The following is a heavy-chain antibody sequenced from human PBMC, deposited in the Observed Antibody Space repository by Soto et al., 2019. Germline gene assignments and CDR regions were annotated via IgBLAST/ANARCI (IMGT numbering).Heavy chain of an antibody. CDR3: ARRPGGGGY. V-gene: IGHV3-53*01. D-gene: IGHD3-10*01. J-gene: IGHJ4*02. CDR2: IYSGGYT. CDR1: GFTVSNNY. Sequence: EVQLVESGGGLIQPGGSLRLSCAVSGFTVSNNYMSWVRQAPGKGLEGVSVIYSGGYTAYGDSVKGRFTISRDNSKNTLNLKTNSLGAHAPAVFYWARRPGGGGYWGQGTLVTVSS.